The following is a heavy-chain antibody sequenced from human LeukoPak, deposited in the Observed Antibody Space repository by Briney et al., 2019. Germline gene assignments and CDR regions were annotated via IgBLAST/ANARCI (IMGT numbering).Heavy chain of an antibody. CDR2: IGTAGDT. Sequence: GGSLRLSCAASGFTFGSYDMHWVRQATGKGLEWVSAIGTAGDTYYPGSVKGRFTISRENAKNSLYLQMNSLRAGDTAVYYCARGGCSSTSCPYYYYGMDVWGQGTTVTVSS. V-gene: IGHV3-13*01. J-gene: IGHJ6*02. CDR1: GFTFGSYD. CDR3: ARGGCSSTSCPYYYYGMDV. D-gene: IGHD2-2*01.